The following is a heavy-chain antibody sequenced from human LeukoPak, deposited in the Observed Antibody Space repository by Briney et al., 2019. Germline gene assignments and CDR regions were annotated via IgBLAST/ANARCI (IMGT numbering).Heavy chain of an antibody. CDR3: ARGGDMATVPHLYYFEY. V-gene: IGHV1-2*06. CDR1: GYTFTGYY. D-gene: IGHD5-24*01. Sequence: ASVKVSCKASGYTFTGYYMHWVRQAPGQGLEWMGRINPNSGGTNYAQKFQGRVTMTRDTSTSTVYMELSSLRSEDTAVYYCARGGDMATVPHLYYFEYWGQGTLVTVSS. J-gene: IGHJ4*02. CDR2: INPNSGGT.